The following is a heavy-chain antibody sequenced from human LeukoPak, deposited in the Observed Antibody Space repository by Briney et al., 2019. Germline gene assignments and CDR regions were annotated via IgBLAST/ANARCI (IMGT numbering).Heavy chain of an antibody. CDR1: GYTFTGYY. V-gene: IGHV1-2*02. Sequence: ASVKVSCKVSGYTFTGYYMHWVRQAPGRGLEWMGCINPNSGGTNYAQKFQGRVTMTRDTSISTAYMELSRLRSDDTAVYYCATDDGGYYYFMDVWGKGTTVTVSS. CDR3: ATDDGGYYYFMDV. CDR2: INPNSGGT. J-gene: IGHJ6*03. D-gene: IGHD3-10*01.